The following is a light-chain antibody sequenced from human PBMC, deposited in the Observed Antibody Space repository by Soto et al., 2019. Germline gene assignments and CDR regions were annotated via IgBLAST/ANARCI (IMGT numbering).Light chain of an antibody. CDR1: SSYVGGYNY. CDR2: EVS. CDR3: SLYAGSQDV. V-gene: IGLV2-8*01. J-gene: IGLJ1*01. Sequence: QSALTQPPSASGSPGQSVTISCTGTSSYVGGYNYVSWYQHHPGKAPKVMIYEVSKRPSGVPDRFSCSKSGNTASLTVSGLQAEDEADYYCSLYAGSQDVFGSGTKLTVL.